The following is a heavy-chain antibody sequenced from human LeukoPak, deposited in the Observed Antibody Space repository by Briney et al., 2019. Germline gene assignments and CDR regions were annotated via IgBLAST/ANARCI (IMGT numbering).Heavy chain of an antibody. CDR2: INHSGST. CDR1: GGSFSGYY. Sequence: PSETLSPTCAVYGGSFSGYYWSWIRQPPGKGLEWIGEINHSGSTNYNPSLKSRVTISVATSKNQFSLKLSSVTAADTAVYYCARVLRRGYSYGSYYFDYWGQGTLVTVSS. D-gene: IGHD5-18*01. CDR3: ARVLRRGYSYGSYYFDY. J-gene: IGHJ4*02. V-gene: IGHV4-34*01.